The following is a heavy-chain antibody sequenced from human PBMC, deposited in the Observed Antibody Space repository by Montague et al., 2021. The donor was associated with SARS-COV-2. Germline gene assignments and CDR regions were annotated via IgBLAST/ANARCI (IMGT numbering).Heavy chain of an antibody. CDR1: GGSISSYY. D-gene: IGHD3-3*01. CDR2: IYTSWST. CDR3: ARAPPVRVVFGVEKTYYYYGMDV. J-gene: IGHJ6*02. V-gene: IGHV4-4*07. Sequence: SETLSLTCTVSGGSISSYYWSWIRQPAGKGLEWIGRIYTSWSTNYNPSLKSRVTMSVDTSKNQFSLKPSSVTAADTAVYYCARAPPVRVVFGVEKTYYYYGMDVWGQGTTVTVSS.